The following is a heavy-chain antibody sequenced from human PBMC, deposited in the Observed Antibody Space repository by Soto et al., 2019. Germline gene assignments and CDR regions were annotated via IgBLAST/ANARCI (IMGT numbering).Heavy chain of an antibody. Sequence: QLGGSLRLSCAASGFTFSSYAMSWVRQAPGKGQEWVSAISGSGGSTYYADSVKGRFTISRDNSKNTLYLQMNSLRAEDTAVYYCAKDYNDILTGYYEPPLFDIWGQGTMVTVSS. CDR3: AKDYNDILTGYYEPPLFDI. CDR1: GFTFSSYA. D-gene: IGHD3-9*01. CDR2: ISGSGGST. J-gene: IGHJ3*02. V-gene: IGHV3-23*01.